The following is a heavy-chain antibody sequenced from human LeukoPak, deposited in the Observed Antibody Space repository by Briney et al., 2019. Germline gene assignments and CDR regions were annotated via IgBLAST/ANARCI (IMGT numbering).Heavy chain of an antibody. J-gene: IGHJ4*02. CDR3: ARDSVTGEDY. V-gene: IGHV4-31*03. Sequence: SQTLSLTCTVSGGSISSGGYYWSWIRQHPGKGLEWIGYIYYSGSTYYNPSLKSRVTISVDTSKSQFSLKLSSVTAADTAVYYCARDSVTGEDYWGQGTLVTVSS. CDR1: GGSISSGGYY. D-gene: IGHD1-1*01. CDR2: IYYSGST.